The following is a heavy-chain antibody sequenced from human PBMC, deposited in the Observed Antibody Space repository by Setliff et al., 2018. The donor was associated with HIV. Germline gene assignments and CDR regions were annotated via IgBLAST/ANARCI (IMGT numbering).Heavy chain of an antibody. CDR3: ARVYYNLWSSYFWEHVQLDP. V-gene: IGHV4-59*11. Sequence: SETLSLTCTVSGGSISSHCWSWIRQSPGKALEWIGYIYSSGSIIYNPSLKSRVTMSVDTSQNQVSLDLDSVTAADTAVYYCARVYYNLWSSYFWEHVQLDPWSQGTQVTVSS. J-gene: IGHJ5*02. CDR2: IYSSGSI. CDR1: GGSISSHC. D-gene: IGHD3-3*01.